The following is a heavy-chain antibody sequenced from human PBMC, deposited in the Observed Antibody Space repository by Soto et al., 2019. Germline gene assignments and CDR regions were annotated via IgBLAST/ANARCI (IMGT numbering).Heavy chain of an antibody. Sequence: QVQLVQSGAEVKKPGSSVKVSCKASGGTFSSYTISWVRQAPGQGLEWMGRIIPILGIANYAQKFQGRVTITADKSTSTAYMELSSLRSEDTAVYYCARADYYASSGYKHWYFDLWGRGTLVTVSS. CDR3: ARADYYASSGYKHWYFDL. V-gene: IGHV1-69*02. J-gene: IGHJ2*01. CDR1: GGTFSSYT. D-gene: IGHD3-22*01. CDR2: IIPILGIA.